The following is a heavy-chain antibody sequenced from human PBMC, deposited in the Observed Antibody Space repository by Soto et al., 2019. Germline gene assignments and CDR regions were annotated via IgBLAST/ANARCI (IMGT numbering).Heavy chain of an antibody. CDR3: AREAIAALNWFDP. CDR1: GFTFSSYS. J-gene: IGHJ5*02. Sequence: QPGGSLRLSCAVSGFTFSSYSMNWVRQAPGKGLEWVSYISSSSSTIYYADSVKGRFTISRDNAKNSLYLQMNSLRDEDTAVYYYAREAIAALNWFDPWGQGTLVTVSS. V-gene: IGHV3-48*02. CDR2: ISSSSSTI. D-gene: IGHD6-13*01.